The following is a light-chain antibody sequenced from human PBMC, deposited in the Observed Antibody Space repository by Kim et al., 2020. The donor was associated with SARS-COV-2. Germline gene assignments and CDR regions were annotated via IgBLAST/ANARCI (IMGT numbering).Light chain of an antibody. CDR1: QSVRSN. CDR2: GAS. V-gene: IGKV3-15*01. J-gene: IGKJ1*01. CDR3: QQYNNWPPT. Sequence: EIVMTQSPATLSVSPGERATLSCRASQSVRSNLAWYQQKPGQAPRLLIYGASTRATDIPARFSGSGSGTEFTLTISSLESEDFAVYYCQQYNNWPPTFGQGTKVDIK.